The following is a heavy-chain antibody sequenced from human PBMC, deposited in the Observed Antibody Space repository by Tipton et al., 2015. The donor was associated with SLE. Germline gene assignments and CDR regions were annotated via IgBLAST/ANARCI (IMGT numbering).Heavy chain of an antibody. Sequence: TLSLTCIVSGSSIDGGYHWGWIRQPPGKGLEWIANIHHSGRTNYNPSLASRVTISLDTAKNQFSLRLSSVTAADTAVYFCARHHSLLRRFDPWGQGTLVTVSS. CDR1: GSSIDGGYH. CDR3: ARHHSLLRRFDP. D-gene: IGHD5-12*01. J-gene: IGHJ5*02. CDR2: IHHSGRT. V-gene: IGHV4-38-2*02.